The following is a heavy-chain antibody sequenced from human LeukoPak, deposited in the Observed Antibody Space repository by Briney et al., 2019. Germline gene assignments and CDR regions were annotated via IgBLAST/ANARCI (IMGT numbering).Heavy chain of an antibody. CDR1: GGSISSSSYY. CDR2: IYYSGST. CDR3: ARHPNIQNIPVAGFDY. J-gene: IGHJ4*02. Sequence: KPSETLSLTCTVSGGSISSSSYYWGWIRQPPGKGLEWIVSIYYSGSTYYNPSLKSRVTISVDTSKNQFSLKLSSVTAADTAVYYCARHPNIQNIPVAGFDYWGQGTLVTVSS. D-gene: IGHD6-19*01. V-gene: IGHV4-39*01.